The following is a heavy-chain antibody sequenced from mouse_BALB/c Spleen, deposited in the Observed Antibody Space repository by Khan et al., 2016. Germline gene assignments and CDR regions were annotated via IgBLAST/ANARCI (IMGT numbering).Heavy chain of an antibody. V-gene: IGHV1S56*01. J-gene: IGHJ1*01. CDR2: IFPGGGST. CDR3: PRLYGITYWYFDV. D-gene: IGHD1-1*01. CDR1: GYTFTSYD. Sequence: QVQLKESGAELVKPGASVKLSCKASGYTFTSYDINWVRQRPEQGLEWIGWIFPGGGSTKYNEKFKGKATLTTDKSSSTAYMQLSRLTSEDSAVXFWPRLYGITYWYFDVWGAGTTVPVSS.